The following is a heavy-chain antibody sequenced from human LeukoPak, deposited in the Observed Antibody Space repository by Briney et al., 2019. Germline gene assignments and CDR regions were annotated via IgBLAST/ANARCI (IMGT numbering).Heavy chain of an antibody. Sequence: GGSLRLSCTASGFTFNTYTMNWVRQAPGKGLEWVSSISSSSSYIYYSDSVKGRFTISRENSKNTLYLQMNSLRTEDTAVYYCAKDVAYTFDYWGQGTLVTVSS. J-gene: IGHJ4*02. V-gene: IGHV3-21*01. CDR1: GFTFNTYT. CDR2: ISSSSSYI. CDR3: AKDVAYTFDY. D-gene: IGHD3-16*01.